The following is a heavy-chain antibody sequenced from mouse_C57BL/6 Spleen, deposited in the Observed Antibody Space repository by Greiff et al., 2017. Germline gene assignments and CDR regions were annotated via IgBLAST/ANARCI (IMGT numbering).Heavy chain of an antibody. V-gene: IGHV1-64*01. D-gene: IGHD1-1*01. J-gene: IGHJ2*01. Sequence: QVQLQQPGAELVKPGASVKLSCKASGYTFTSYWMHWVKQRPGQGLEWIGMIHPNSGSTNYNEKFKRKATLPVDKSSRTAYMQLSSLTSEDSAVYYCARSRLITFDYWGQGTTLTVSS. CDR3: ARSRLITFDY. CDR1: GYTFTSYW. CDR2: IHPNSGST.